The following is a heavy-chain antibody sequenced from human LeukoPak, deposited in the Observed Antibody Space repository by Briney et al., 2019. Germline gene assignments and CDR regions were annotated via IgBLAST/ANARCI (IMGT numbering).Heavy chain of an antibody. J-gene: IGHJ4*02. V-gene: IGHV3-48*03. CDR2: ISASGQTI. Sequence: GGSLRLSCAASGFSFSTYEFHWVRHAPGKGLEWVSYISASGQTIYYADSVRGRFTISRDNSKNTLYLQMNSLRDEDTAVYYCAKDSHWILFDDWGQGTLVTVSS. CDR1: GFSFSTYE. D-gene: IGHD2-2*03. CDR3: AKDSHWILFDD.